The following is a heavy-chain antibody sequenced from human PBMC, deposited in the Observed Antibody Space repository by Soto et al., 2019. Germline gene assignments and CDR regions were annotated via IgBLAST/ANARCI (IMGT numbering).Heavy chain of an antibody. D-gene: IGHD3-10*01. J-gene: IGHJ4*02. CDR3: ARRNYPYYFDD. Sequence: SETLSLTCSVSGAAISSTSYYWGWIRRPPGKGLEWIGSFYYSGSTYYNPSLQSRVTISVDTSKNQFSLKLNFVTAADTAVYYCARRNYPYYFDDWGQGTLVTVSS. V-gene: IGHV4-39*01. CDR1: GAAISSTSYY. CDR2: FYYSGST.